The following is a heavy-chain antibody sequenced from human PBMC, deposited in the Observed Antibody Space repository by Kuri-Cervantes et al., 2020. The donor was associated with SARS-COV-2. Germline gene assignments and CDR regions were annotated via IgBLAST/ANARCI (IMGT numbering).Heavy chain of an antibody. J-gene: IGHJ6*02. CDR2: IKSKTDGGTT. CDR1: GFTFSNAW. CDR3: TTDLPNPTYPRYYYYYYGMDV. V-gene: IGHV3-15*01. Sequence: GVSLKISCAASGFTFSNAWMSWVRQAPGKGLEWVGRIKSKTDGGTTDYAAPVKGRFTISRDDSKNTLYLQMNSLKTEDTAVYYCTTDLPNPTYPRYYYYYYGMDVWGQGTTVTVSS. D-gene: IGHD2-2*02.